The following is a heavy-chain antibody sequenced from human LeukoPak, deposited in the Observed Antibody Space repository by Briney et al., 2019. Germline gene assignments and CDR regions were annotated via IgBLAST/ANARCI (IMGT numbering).Heavy chain of an antibody. J-gene: IGHJ4*02. V-gene: IGHV3-7*01. CDR2: IGQDGTET. CDR3: AIPSSYDGSRYYHAY. Sequence: QPGGSLRLSCAASGISFGSYWVTWVRQAPGKGLEWVANIGQDGTETVYVGSVKGRFTISRDNARKLLFLQMNSLRADDTAVYYCAIPSSYDGSRYYHAYWGQGTLVSVSS. CDR1: GISFGSYW. D-gene: IGHD3-22*01.